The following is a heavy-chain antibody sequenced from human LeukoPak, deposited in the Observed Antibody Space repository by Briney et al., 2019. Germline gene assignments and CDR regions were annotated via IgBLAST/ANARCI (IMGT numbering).Heavy chain of an antibody. J-gene: IGHJ4*02. CDR2: INGHDGST. CDR3: AKDMAQSTYHSLDD. CDR1: GFIFNNYA. D-gene: IGHD1-14*01. V-gene: IGHV3-23*01. Sequence: GGSLRLSCAAPGFIFNNYAMTWVRQAPGKGLEWISSINGHDGSTYYADSVKGRFTISRDNSQNMQFLQMDSLRAGDTALYYCAKDMAQSTYHSLDDWGQGTLVTVSS.